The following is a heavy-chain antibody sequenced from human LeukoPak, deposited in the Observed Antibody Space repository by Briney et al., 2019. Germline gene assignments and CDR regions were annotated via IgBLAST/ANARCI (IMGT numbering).Heavy chain of an antibody. J-gene: IGHJ4*02. CDR3: AKPPLSGYSSGWYYFDY. CDR1: GFTFSSYA. V-gene: IGHV3-23*01. D-gene: IGHD6-19*01. CDR2: ISGSGGST. Sequence: SGGSLRPSCAASGFTFSSYAMSWVRQAPGKGLEWVSAISGSGGSTYYADSVKGRFTISRDNSKNTLYLQMNSLRAEDTAVYYCAKPPLSGYSSGWYYFDYWGQGTLVTVSS.